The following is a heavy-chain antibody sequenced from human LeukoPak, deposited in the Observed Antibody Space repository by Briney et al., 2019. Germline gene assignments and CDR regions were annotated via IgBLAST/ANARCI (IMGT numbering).Heavy chain of an antibody. V-gene: IGHV4-34*01. J-gene: IGHJ4*02. CDR1: GGSFSGYY. CDR3: ARGRGSSGYSRY. CDR2: INHSGST. Sequence: PSETLSLTCAVYGGSFSGYYWSWIRQPPGKGPEWIGEINHSGSTNYNPSLKSRVTISVDTSKNQFSLKLSSVTAADTAVYYCARGRGSSGYSRYWGQGTLVTVSS. D-gene: IGHD3-22*01.